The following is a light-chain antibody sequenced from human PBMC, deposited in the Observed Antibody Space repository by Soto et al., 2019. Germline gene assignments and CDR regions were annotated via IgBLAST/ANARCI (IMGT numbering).Light chain of an antibody. CDR2: EVT. J-gene: IGLJ2*01. V-gene: IGLV2-8*01. CDR3: SSYAGSKNV. CDR1: SSDVGAYKY. Sequence: QSVLTQPPSASGSPGQSVTISCTGTSSDVGAYKYVSWFQHHPGKAPKLMIYEVTKRPSGVPDRFAGSKSGNTASLTVSGLQADDEADYYCSSYAGSKNVFGGGTKLTVL.